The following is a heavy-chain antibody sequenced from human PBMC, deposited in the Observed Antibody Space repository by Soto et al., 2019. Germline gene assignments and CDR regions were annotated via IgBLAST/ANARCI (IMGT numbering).Heavy chain of an antibody. Sequence: SETLSLTCTVSGGCISSYYWSWIRQPPGKGLEWIGYIYYSGSTNYNPSLKSRVTISVDTSKNQFSLKLSSVTAADTAVYYCARSYRRYCSGGSCYSYYYYYMDVWGQGPTVTVSS. CDR2: IYYSGST. D-gene: IGHD2-15*01. CDR3: ARSYRRYCSGGSCYSYYYYYMDV. CDR1: GGCISSYY. V-gene: IGHV4-59*01. J-gene: IGHJ6*03.